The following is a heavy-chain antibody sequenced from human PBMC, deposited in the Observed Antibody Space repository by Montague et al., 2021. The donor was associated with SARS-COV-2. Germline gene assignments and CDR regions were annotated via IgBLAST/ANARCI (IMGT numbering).Heavy chain of an antibody. D-gene: IGHD2-2*01. CDR3: AHTVLRIGDFFPTRIYALDV. Sequence: PALGKPTQTLTLTCTFSGFSLNTRGAGVAWVRQPPGKALEWLALIYWDDDKRYSPSLRSRVTITKDTPKKQVVLKMTNMDPADTATYYCAHTVLRIGDFFPTRIYALDVWGQGTTVTVSS. CDR2: IYWDDDK. V-gene: IGHV2-5*02. CDR1: GFSLNTRGAG. J-gene: IGHJ6*02.